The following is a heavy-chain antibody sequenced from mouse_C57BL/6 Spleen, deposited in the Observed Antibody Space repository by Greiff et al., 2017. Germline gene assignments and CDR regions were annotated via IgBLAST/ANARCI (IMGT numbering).Heavy chain of an antibody. D-gene: IGHD2-5*01. J-gene: IGHJ4*01. CDR3: ARSRVSNYYAMDY. CDR1: GYTFTDYN. V-gene: IGHV1-18*01. CDR2: INPNNGGT. Sequence: VQLKESGPELVKPGASVKIPCKASGYTFTDYNMDWVKQSHGKSLEWIGDINPNNGGTIYNQKFKGKATLTVDKSSSTAYMELRSLTSEDTAVYYCARSRVSNYYAMDYWGQGTSVTVSA.